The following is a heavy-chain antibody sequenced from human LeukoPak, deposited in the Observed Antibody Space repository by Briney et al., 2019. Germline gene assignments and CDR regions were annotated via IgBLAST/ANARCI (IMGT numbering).Heavy chain of an antibody. CDR1: ELTFINYR. CDR3: VQSAGLLN. Sequence: PGGSLRLSCADSELTFINYRMTWVRQAPGKGLEWVASVNDDGSVKKYLDSVKGRFTISRDNAKRSLYLQMNSLRFEDTAVYYCVQSAGLLNWGQGTLVTVSS. CDR2: VNDDGSVK. J-gene: IGHJ4*02. V-gene: IGHV3-7*01.